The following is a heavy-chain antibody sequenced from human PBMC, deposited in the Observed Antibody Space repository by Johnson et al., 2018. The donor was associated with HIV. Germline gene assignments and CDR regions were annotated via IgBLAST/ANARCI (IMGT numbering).Heavy chain of an antibody. Sequence: QMLLVESGGGVVQPGGSLRLSCAASGFTFSNYGMHWVRQAPGKGLEWVAVISYDGSDKYYADSVKGRFTISRDNSKNTRYLQMNSLRAEDTAVYYCARGARGDLEWLLSGHAFDIWGQGTMVTLSS. D-gene: IGHD3-3*01. CDR2: ISYDGSDK. CDR1: GFTFSNYG. CDR3: ARGARGDLEWLLSGHAFDI. J-gene: IGHJ3*02. V-gene: IGHV3-30*19.